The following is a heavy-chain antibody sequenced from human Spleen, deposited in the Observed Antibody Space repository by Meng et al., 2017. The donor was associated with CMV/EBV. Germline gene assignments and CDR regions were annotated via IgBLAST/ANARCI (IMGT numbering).Heavy chain of an antibody. CDR2: INWNGGST. V-gene: IGHV3-20*04. J-gene: IGHJ4*02. D-gene: IGHD2-15*01. Sequence: GGSLRLSCAASGFRFDDHGMSWVRQAPGKGLEWVSGINWNGGSTGYADSVQGRFTISRDNAKNSLYLQMNSLRAEDTAVYYCAKRSTTQCSGGSCYTSYFDYWGQGTLVTVSS. CDR3: AKRSTTQCSGGSCYTSYFDY. CDR1: GFRFDDHG.